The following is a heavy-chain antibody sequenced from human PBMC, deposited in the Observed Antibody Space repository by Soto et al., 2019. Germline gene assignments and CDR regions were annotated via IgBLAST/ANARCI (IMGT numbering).Heavy chain of an antibody. CDR3: EALGLGCD. J-gene: IGHJ4*02. D-gene: IGHD2-2*03. V-gene: IGHV3-30-3*01. CDR2: ISYDGSNK. CDR1: GFTFSSYA. Sequence: QVQLVESGGGVVQPGRSLRLSCAASGFTFSSYAMHWVRQAPGKGLEWVAVISYDGSNKYYADSVKGRFTISRDNSKNAVYVHMNSLRAEDTVVYCCEALGLGCDWGQGTLVTVSS.